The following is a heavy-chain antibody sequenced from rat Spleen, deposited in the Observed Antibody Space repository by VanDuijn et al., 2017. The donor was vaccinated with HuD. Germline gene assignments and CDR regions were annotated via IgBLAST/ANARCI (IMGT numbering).Heavy chain of an antibody. J-gene: IGHJ3*01. D-gene: IGHD1-11*01. CDR3: TTGTEDIVELFAY. Sequence: EVQLVESGGGLVQPGRSLKVSCAASGFTFSNYYMAWVRQAPTKGLEWVAYISAGGGSTSYRDSVKGRFTISRDNARSTLHLQMDSRSSDETATYYCTTGTEDIVELFAYWGQGTLVTVSS. CDR2: ISAGGGST. V-gene: IGHV5-27*01. CDR1: GFTFSNYY.